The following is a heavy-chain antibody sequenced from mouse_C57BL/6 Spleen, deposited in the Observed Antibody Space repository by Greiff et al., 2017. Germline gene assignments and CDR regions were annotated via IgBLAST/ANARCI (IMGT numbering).Heavy chain of an antibody. CDR2: INPNNGGT. D-gene: IGHD4-1*01. J-gene: IGHJ1*03. Sequence: VQLQQSGPELVKPGASVKIPCKASGYTFTDYNMDWVKQSHGKSLEWIGDINPNNGGTIYNQKFKGKATLTVDKSSSTAYMELRSLTSEDTAVYYCARNWDPYWYFDGWGTGTTVTVSS. CDR1: GYTFTDYN. V-gene: IGHV1-18*01. CDR3: ARNWDPYWYFDG.